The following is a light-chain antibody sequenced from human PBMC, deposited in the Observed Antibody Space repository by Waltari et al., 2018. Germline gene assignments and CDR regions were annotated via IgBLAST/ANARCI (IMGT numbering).Light chain of an antibody. V-gene: IGLV2-14*01. CDR3: SSYTTSSAPGV. CDR1: DSDVGAYDF. Sequence: QSALTQPASVSGSPGQSIPIPCSGPDSDVGAYDFVSWYQQHPGKAPHLIIYEVSNRPSGISNRFSAAKSGNTASLTISGLQAEDEADYYCSSYTTSSAPGVFGTGTRVTVL. J-gene: IGLJ1*01. CDR2: EVS.